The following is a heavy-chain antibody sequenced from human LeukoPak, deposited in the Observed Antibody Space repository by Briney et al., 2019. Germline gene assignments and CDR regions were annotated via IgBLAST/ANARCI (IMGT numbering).Heavy chain of an antibody. CDR3: ALLFSSTWYRFDS. Sequence: ASVKVSCKASGYTFTDHYIHWVRQAPGQGLEWMGWVNPNSGDTNYVHKFQGRVTMTSDTSISTAYMDLSRVRSDDTAVYYCALLFSSTWYRFDSWGQGTLVTVSS. CDR1: GYTFTDHY. CDR2: VNPNSGDT. D-gene: IGHD6-13*01. V-gene: IGHV1-2*02. J-gene: IGHJ4*02.